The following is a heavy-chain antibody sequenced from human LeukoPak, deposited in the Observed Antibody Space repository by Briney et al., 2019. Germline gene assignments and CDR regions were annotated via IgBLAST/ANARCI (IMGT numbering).Heavy chain of an antibody. J-gene: IGHJ4*02. CDR1: GYTFTSYG. D-gene: IGHD6-13*01. V-gene: IGHV1-18*01. Sequence: ASVKVSFKASGYTFTSYGISWVRQAPGQGLEWMGWISAYNGNTNYAQKLQGRVTMTTDTSTSTAYMELRSLRSDDTAVYYCARDPGIAAAGTSFDYWGQGTLVTVSS. CDR3: ARDPGIAAAGTSFDY. CDR2: ISAYNGNT.